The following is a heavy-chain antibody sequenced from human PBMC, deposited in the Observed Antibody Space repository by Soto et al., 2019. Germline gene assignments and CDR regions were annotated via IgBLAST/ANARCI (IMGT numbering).Heavy chain of an antibody. CDR2: IYWDDDK. V-gene: IGHV2-5*02. D-gene: IGHD4-17*01. CDR1: GFSLSTSGVG. CDR3: AHSPPPTVTTSAEYFQH. J-gene: IGHJ1*01. Sequence: QITLKESGPTLVKPTQTLTLTCSFSGFSLSTSGVGGGWIRQPPGKALEWLALIYWDDDKRYSPSLKSRLTVTKDTAKNQVVLTMTNMDPVDTATYYCAHSPPPTVTTSAEYFQHWGQGTLVTVSS.